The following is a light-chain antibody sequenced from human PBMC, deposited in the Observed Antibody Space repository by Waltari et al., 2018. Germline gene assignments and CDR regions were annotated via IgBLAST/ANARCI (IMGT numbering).Light chain of an antibody. V-gene: IGKV3-20*01. CDR2: GAS. J-gene: IGKJ1*01. Sequence: SCRASQSLCTSLFVYQHKHGQAPILLSYGASSRATSIPDRFSGSGSGTDFSFTISRQEPEDFAIYYCQKYERLPATFGQGPKVGIK. CDR1: QSLCTS. CDR3: QKYERLPAT.